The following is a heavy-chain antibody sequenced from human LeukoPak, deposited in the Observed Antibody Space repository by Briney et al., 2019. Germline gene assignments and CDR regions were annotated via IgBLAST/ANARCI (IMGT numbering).Heavy chain of an antibody. J-gene: IGHJ5*02. CDR3: ARVKFPVDP. CDR1: GGSFSGCY. CDR2: INHSGST. Sequence: SETLSLTCAVYGGSFSGCYWSWIRQPPGKGLEWIGEINHSGSTNYNPSLKSRVTISVDTSKNQFSLKLSSVTAADTAVYYCARVKFPVDPWGQGTLVTVSS. V-gene: IGHV4-34*01.